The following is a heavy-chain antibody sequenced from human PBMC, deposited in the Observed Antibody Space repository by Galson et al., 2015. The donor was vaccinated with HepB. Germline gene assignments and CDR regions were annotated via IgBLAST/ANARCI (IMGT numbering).Heavy chain of an antibody. CDR1: GYTLTSYA. CDR2: INAGNGNT. CDR3: AISYGELPYRAAFDI. D-gene: IGHD1-26*01. Sequence: SVKVSCKASGYTLTSYAMHWVRQAPGQRLEWMGWINAGNGNTKYSQKFQGRVTITRDTSASTAYMELSSLRSEDTAVYYCAISYGELPYRAAFDIWGQGTMVTVSS. V-gene: IGHV1-3*01. J-gene: IGHJ3*02.